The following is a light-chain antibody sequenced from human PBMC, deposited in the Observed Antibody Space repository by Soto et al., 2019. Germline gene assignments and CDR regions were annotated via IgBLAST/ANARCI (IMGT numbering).Light chain of an antibody. V-gene: IGKV3-20*01. CDR3: QQYSSSPLT. CDR2: GAS. CDR1: HSVSSSF. J-gene: IGKJ4*01. Sequence: EIVLTQSPGTLSLSPGERATLSCRASHSVSSSFLAWYQQKPDQAPRLLIYGASSRATGIPDRFSGSGSGTDFTLTISRLEPEDFAVYYCQQYSSSPLTFGGGTKVEIK.